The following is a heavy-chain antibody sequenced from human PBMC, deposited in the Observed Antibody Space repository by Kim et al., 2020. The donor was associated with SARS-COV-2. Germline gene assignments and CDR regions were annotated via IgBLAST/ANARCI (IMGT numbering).Heavy chain of an antibody. J-gene: IGHJ6*02. D-gene: IGHD2-15*01. V-gene: IGHV7-4-1*02. Sequence: ASVKVSCKASGYTFTSYAMNWVRQAPGQGLEWMGWINTNTGNPTYAQGFTGRFVFSLDTSVSTAYLQISSLKAEDTAVYYCARDLVVAATFTFYYYGMDVWGQGTTVTVSS. CDR1: GYTFTSYA. CDR3: ARDLVVAATFTFYYYGMDV. CDR2: INTNTGNP.